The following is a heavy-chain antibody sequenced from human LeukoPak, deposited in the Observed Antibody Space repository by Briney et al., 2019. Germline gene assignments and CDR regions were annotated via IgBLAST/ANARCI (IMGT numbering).Heavy chain of an antibody. V-gene: IGHV3-23*01. CDR1: GFTFSSYW. Sequence: GGSLRLSCAASGFTFSSYWMSWVRQAPGKGLEWVAAVSGSGERTYYADSVKGRFIISRETSNNTVSLQMHSLRAEDTAVYYCARHALGSSFYYYIDVWAPGTTVIVSS. CDR3: ARHALGSSFYYYIDV. J-gene: IGHJ6*03. D-gene: IGHD3-10*01. CDR2: VSGSGERT.